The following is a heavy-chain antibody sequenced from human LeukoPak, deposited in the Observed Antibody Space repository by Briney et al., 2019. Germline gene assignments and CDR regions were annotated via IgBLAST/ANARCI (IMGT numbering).Heavy chain of an antibody. D-gene: IGHD1-26*01. J-gene: IGHJ4*02. CDR1: GGSFSGYY. V-gene: IGHV4-34*01. CDR3: ARAEYSGSYYHFDY. Sequence: TSETLSLTCAVYGGSFSGYYWSWIRQPPGKGLEWIGEINHSGSTNYNPSLKSRVTISVDTSKNQFSLKLSSVTAADTAVYYCARAEYSGSYYHFDYWGQGTLVTVSS. CDR2: INHSGST.